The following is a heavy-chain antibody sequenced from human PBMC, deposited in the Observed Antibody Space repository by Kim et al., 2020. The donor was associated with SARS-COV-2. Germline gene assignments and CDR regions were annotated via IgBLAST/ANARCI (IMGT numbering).Heavy chain of an antibody. Sequence: GGSLRLSCAASGFTFDDYGMHWVRQAPGKGLEWVSGIRWNGGNIGYADSVKGRFTISRDNAKNSLYLQMNSLRTEDTALYYCAKSKITIFQGVFYGIDYWGAGSTVTVSS. CDR3: AKSKITIFQGVFYGIDY. J-gene: IGHJ6*04. CDR1: GFTFDDYG. D-gene: IGHD3-10*01. V-gene: IGHV3-9*01. CDR2: IRWNGGNI.